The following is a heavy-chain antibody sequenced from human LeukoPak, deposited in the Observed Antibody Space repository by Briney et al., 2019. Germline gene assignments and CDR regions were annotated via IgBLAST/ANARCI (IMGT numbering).Heavy chain of an antibody. V-gene: IGHV3-7*01. J-gene: IGHJ4*02. CDR2: IKQDGSEK. CDR3: ARGPYYDSSGYSPSPYYFDY. CDR1: GFTFSSYW. D-gene: IGHD3-22*01. Sequence: GGSLRLSCAASGFTFSSYWMSWVRQAPGKGLEWVANIKQDGSEKYYVDSVKGRFTISRDNAKNSLYLKMNSLRAEDTAVYYCARGPYYDSSGYSPSPYYFDYWGQGTLVTVSS.